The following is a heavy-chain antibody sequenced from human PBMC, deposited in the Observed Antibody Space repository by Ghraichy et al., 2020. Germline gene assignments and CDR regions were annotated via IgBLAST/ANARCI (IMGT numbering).Heavy chain of an antibody. J-gene: IGHJ3*02. CDR3: ARFKAGSPNGFDI. CDR1: GASISSDY. D-gene: IGHD1-26*01. CDR2: IQSSEGT. V-gene: IGHV4-4*07. Sequence: SQTLSLTCSVSGASISSDYWNWIRQSAGEGLEWIGRIQSSEGTVYNPSLTSRVTLSVDTSKNQFSLKLTSVTAADTAGYYCARFKAGSPNGFDIWGQGTMVTVSS.